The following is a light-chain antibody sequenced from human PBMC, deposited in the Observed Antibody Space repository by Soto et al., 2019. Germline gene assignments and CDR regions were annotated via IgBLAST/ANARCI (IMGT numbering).Light chain of an antibody. CDR1: SSNIGSNY. CDR2: RNN. CDR3: AAWDDSLSGG. Sequence: QSVLTQPPSASGTPGQRVTISCSGSSSNIGSNYVYWYQQLPGTAPKLLIYRNNQRPSGVPDRFSGSKSGTSASLAIRGLRSEDEADYYCAAWDDSLSGGFGGGTKLTVL. J-gene: IGLJ3*02. V-gene: IGLV1-47*01.